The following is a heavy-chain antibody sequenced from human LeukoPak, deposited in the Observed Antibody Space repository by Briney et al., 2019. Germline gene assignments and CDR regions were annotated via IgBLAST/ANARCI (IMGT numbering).Heavy chain of an antibody. D-gene: IGHD3-22*01. J-gene: IGHJ4*02. CDR1: GYTFTGYY. V-gene: IGHV1-2*02. CDR2: INPNSGGT. CDR3: ARELPSSGYYFTDY. Sequence: ASVKVSCKASGYTFTGYYMHWVRQAPGQGLEWMGWINPNSGGTNYAQKFQGRVTMTRDTSISTAYMELSRLRSDDTAVYYCARELPSSGYYFTDYWGQGTLVTVSS.